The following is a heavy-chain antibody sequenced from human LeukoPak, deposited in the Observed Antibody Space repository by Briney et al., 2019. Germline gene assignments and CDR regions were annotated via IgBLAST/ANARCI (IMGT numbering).Heavy chain of an antibody. Sequence: SETLSLTCTVSGGSISSHYWGWIRQPPGKGLEWIGYIYSSGSTNYNPSLRSRVTISVDTSKKQFSLNVTSVTAADTAVYFCARGIPDIVVVPAAIFFDYWGQGTLVTVSS. CDR2: IYSSGST. CDR1: GGSISSHY. CDR3: ARGIPDIVVVPAAIFFDY. J-gene: IGHJ4*02. D-gene: IGHD2-2*01. V-gene: IGHV4-59*08.